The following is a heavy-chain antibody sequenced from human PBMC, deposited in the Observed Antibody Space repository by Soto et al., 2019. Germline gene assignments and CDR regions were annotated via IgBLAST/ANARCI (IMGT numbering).Heavy chain of an antibody. J-gene: IGHJ4*02. Sequence: VGSLRLSCAASGFTFSAYWMSWVRQAPGKGLEWVANIKEDGSERYYVDSVKGRFTISRDNAKKSLELQMNSLRAEDTAVYYCARYRLKYKGYDGYDWPLEDWGQGTLVTVSS. CDR1: GFTFSAYW. V-gene: IGHV3-7*03. D-gene: IGHD5-12*01. CDR3: ARYRLKYKGYDGYDWPLED. CDR2: IKEDGSER.